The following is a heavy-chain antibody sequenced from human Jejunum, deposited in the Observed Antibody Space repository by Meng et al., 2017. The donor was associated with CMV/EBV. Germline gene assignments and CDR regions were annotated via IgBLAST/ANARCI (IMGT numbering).Heavy chain of an antibody. J-gene: IGHJ4*02. D-gene: IGHD2-2*01. CDR2: VNHIGST. V-gene: IGHV4-34*01. CDR1: GGSFTTHY. CDR3: ARDLPGVGVDY. Sequence: QVHLRQWGAGLLRPSDTLSLSCGVYGGSFTTHYWSMIRQPPGKGLEWIGEVNHIGSTNFNPSLRSRQSVSVHTSKNQFSLNINSVTAADTAVYYCARDLPGVGVDYWGQGTLVTVSS.